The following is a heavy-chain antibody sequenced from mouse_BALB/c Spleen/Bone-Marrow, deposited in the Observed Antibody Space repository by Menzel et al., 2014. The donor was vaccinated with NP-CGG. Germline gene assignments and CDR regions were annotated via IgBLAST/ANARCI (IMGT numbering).Heavy chain of an antibody. CDR1: GFSLTGFG. V-gene: IGHV2-6-7*01. J-gene: IGHJ2*01. CDR3: ARDHYYGYFDY. CDR2: IWGDGST. Sequence: VQLVESGPGLVAPSQSLSITCTVSGFSLTGFGVNWVRQPPGKGLEWLGMIWGDGSTDYNSALKSRLSISKDNSKSQVVLKMNSLQTDDTARYYCARDHYYGYFDYWGQGTTLTVSS. D-gene: IGHD1-2*01.